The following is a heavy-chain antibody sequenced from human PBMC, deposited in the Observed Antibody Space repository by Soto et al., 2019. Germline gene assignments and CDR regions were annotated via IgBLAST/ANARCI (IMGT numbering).Heavy chain of an antibody. D-gene: IGHD5-18*01. Sequence: QVQLVQSGAEVKKPGASVKVSCKATGYTFTSYGITWVRQAPGQGLEWMGWISAYHGTTNYAEKIQGRVTMTTDTSTSTAYMDLRSLRSDDTAVYYCARVVYSYGSAYYFDYWGQGTLVTVSS. J-gene: IGHJ4*02. CDR2: ISAYHGTT. CDR1: GYTFTSYG. CDR3: ARVVYSYGSAYYFDY. V-gene: IGHV1-18*01.